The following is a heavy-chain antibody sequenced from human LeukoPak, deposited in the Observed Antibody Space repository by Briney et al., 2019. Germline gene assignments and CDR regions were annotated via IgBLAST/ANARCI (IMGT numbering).Heavy chain of an antibody. Sequence: GGSLRLSCAASGFTFKNYGMSWVRQAPGKGLEWVSDISGTGANTYYADSVKGRFTISRDNSKNTLYLQMNSLRAEDTAVYYCAKDLYDSSGYYYGYYGMDVWGQGTTVTVSS. CDR2: ISGTGANT. V-gene: IGHV3-23*01. J-gene: IGHJ6*02. D-gene: IGHD3-22*01. CDR1: GFTFKNYG. CDR3: AKDLYDSSGYYYGYYGMDV.